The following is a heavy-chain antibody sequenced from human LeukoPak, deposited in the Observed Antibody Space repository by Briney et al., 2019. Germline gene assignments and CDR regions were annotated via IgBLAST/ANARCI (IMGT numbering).Heavy chain of an antibody. Sequence: GGSLRLSCAASGFTFSSYGMHWVRQAPGKGLEWVAVIWYDGSNKYYADSVKGRFTISRDNSKNTLYLQMNSLRAEDTAVYYCAKGEDSSSWFPLYYYYYYMDVWGKGTTVTVSS. CDR3: AKGEDSSSWFPLYYYYYYMDV. CDR1: GFTFSSYG. J-gene: IGHJ6*03. CDR2: IWYDGSNK. V-gene: IGHV3-33*06. D-gene: IGHD6-13*01.